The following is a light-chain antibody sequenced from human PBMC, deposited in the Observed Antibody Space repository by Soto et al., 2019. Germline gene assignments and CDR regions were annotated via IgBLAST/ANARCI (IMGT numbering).Light chain of an antibody. CDR3: QQYNSYSWT. J-gene: IGKJ1*01. V-gene: IGKV1-5*03. CDR2: KAS. CDR1: QSISSW. Sequence: DIQMTQSPSTLSASVGDRVTITCRASQSISSWLAWYQQKPGKAPKLLIYKASSLQSGVPSRFSGSGSVTEFTLTISSLQPDDFATYYCQQYNSYSWTFGRGTKVEIK.